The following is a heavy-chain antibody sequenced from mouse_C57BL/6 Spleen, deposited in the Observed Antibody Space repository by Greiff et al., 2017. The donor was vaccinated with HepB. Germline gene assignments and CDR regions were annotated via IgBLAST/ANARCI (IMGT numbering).Heavy chain of an antibody. Sequence: QVQLQQPGAELVRPGSSVKLSCKASGYTFTSYWMDWVKQRPGQGLEWIGNIYPSDSETHYNQKFKDKATLTVDKSSSTAYMQLSSLTSEDSAVYYCARGEDPLDDWGQGTTLTVSS. J-gene: IGHJ2*01. V-gene: IGHV1-61*01. CDR2: IYPSDSET. CDR1: GYTFTSYW. CDR3: ARGEDPLDD.